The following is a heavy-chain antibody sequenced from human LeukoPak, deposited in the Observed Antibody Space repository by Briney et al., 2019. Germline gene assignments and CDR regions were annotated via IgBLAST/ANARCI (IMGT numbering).Heavy chain of an antibody. J-gene: IGHJ4*02. D-gene: IGHD6-13*01. CDR2: ITSSSSYI. CDR1: GFTFSSYS. Sequence: GGSLRLSCAASGFTFSSYSMNWVRQAPGKGLEWVSSITSSSSYIYYADSVKGRFTISRDNAKNSLYLQMNSLRAEDTAVYYCARAPGYRSFLDYWGQGTLVIVSS. V-gene: IGHV3-21*01. CDR3: ARAPGYRSFLDY.